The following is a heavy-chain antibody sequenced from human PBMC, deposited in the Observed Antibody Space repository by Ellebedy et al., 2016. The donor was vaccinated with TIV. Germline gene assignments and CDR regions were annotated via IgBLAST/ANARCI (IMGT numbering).Heavy chain of an antibody. J-gene: IGHJ4*02. D-gene: IGHD1-1*01. CDR3: AREKSGHKWNDGFDS. V-gene: IGHV3-21*01. Sequence: GESLKISCVVSGFTFSSYSMNWVRQAPGKGLEWVSSISGIGIYKYYGDSVGGRFTISRDNAENSLYLQMNSLRAEDTAVYYCAREKSGHKWNDGFDSWGQGTLVTVSS. CDR2: ISGIGIYK. CDR1: GFTFSSYS.